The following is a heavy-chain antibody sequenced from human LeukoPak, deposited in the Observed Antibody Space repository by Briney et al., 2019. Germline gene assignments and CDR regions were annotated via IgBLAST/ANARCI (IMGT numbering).Heavy chain of an antibody. J-gene: IGHJ5*02. CDR2: IYYSGST. V-gene: IGHV4-59*01. CDR3: ARRYCSGGSCYSKFNWFDP. D-gene: IGHD2-15*01. Sequence: PSETLSLTCTVSGGSISSYYWSWIRQPPGKGLEWIGYIYYSGSTNYNPSLKSRVTISVDTSENQFSLKLSSVTAADTAVYYCARRYCSGGSCYSKFNWFDPWGQGTLVTVSS. CDR1: GGSISSYY.